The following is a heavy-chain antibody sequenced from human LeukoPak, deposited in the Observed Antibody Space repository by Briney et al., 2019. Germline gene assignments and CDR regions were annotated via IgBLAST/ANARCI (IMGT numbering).Heavy chain of an antibody. CDR2: INPNSGGT. CDR1: GYTLTGCY. J-gene: IGHJ4*02. CDR3: ARDPTRGYDFWSGYYEGGDY. V-gene: IGHV1-2*02. D-gene: IGHD3-3*01. Sequence: ASVKVSCKASGYTLTGCYMHWVRQAPGQGLEWLGWINPNSGGTNYAQKFQGRVTMTRDTSISTAYMELSRLRSDDTAVYYCARDPTRGYDFWSGYYEGGDYWGQGTLVTVSS.